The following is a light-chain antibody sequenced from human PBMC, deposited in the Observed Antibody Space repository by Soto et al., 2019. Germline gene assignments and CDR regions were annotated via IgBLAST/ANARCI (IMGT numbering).Light chain of an antibody. CDR1: QSICSW. Sequence: DIPMTQSPSTLSASVGDRVTITCRASQSICSWLAWYKQKPGKAPKLLIYDASILESGVPSRFSGVGSGTDFTLTISSLQPDDFATYYCQQYNSYSSTFGQGTKVEIK. CDR3: QQYNSYSST. CDR2: DAS. V-gene: IGKV1-5*01. J-gene: IGKJ1*01.